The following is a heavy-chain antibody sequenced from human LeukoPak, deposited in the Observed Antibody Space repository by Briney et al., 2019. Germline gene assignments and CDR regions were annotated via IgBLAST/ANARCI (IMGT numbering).Heavy chain of an antibody. Sequence: SVKVSCKASGGTFSSYAISWVRQAPGQGLEWMGRIIPIFGTANYAQKFQGRVTITADKSTSTAYMELSSLRSEDTAVYYCARARDYDFWSGYSNNWFDPWGQGTLVTVSS. CDR3: ARARDYDFWSGYSNNWFDP. CDR2: IIPIFGTA. V-gene: IGHV1-69*06. J-gene: IGHJ5*02. D-gene: IGHD3-3*01. CDR1: GGTFSSYA.